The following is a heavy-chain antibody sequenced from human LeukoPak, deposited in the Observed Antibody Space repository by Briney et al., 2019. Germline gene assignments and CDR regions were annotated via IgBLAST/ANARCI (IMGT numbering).Heavy chain of an antibody. Sequence: SQTLSLTCTVSGGSISSGGYYWSWIRQHPGKGLEWLGYIYYSGSTYYNPSLKSRVTISVDTSKNQFSLKLSSVTAADTAVYYCARAYYYGSNWFDPWGQGTLVTVSS. CDR1: GGSISSGGYY. D-gene: IGHD3-10*01. J-gene: IGHJ5*02. CDR3: ARAYYYGSNWFDP. V-gene: IGHV4-31*03. CDR2: IYYSGST.